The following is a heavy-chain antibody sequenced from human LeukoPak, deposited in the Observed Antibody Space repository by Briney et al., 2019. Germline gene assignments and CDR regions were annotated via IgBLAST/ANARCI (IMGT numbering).Heavy chain of an antibody. V-gene: IGHV4-34*01. CDR1: GGSFSGYY. D-gene: IGHD2-2*01. CDR3: ASTRFPHRVVPAAIPRYYGMDV. Sequence: PSETLSLTCAVYGGSFSGYYWSWIRQPPGKGQEWIGEINHSGSTNYNPSLKSRVTISVDTSKNQFSLKLSSVTAADTAVYYCASTRFPHRVVPAAIPRYYGMDVWGQGTTVTVSS. CDR2: INHSGST. J-gene: IGHJ6*02.